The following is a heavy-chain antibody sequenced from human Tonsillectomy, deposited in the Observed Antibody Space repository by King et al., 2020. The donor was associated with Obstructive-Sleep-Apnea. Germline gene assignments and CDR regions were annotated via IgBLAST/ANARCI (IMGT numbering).Heavy chain of an antibody. CDR1: GGSISSNSYY. J-gene: IGHJ4*02. V-gene: IGHV4-39*07. CDR3: ARARSIRVAAAGTFDY. D-gene: IGHD6-13*01. CDR2: IYYSGIT. Sequence: LQLQESGPGLVKPSETLSLTCTVSGGSISSNSYYWGWIRQPPGKGLEWIGSIYYSGITYYNPSLKSRVTISVDTSKNQFSLKLSSVTAADTAVYYCARARSIRVAAAGTFDYWGQGSLVTVSS.